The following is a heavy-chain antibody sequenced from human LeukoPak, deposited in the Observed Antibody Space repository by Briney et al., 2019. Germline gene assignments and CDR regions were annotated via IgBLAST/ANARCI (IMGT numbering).Heavy chain of an antibody. V-gene: IGHV3-15*01. CDR1: GFTFSNAW. Sequence: GGSLKLSCAASGFTFSNAWMSWVRQAPGKGLEWVGRIKSKTDGGTTDYAAPVKGRFTISRDDSKNTLYLQMNSLKTEDTAVYYCTRDTYTNTAMATERWLQRGGPGEGFDYWGQGTLVTVSS. CDR2: IKSKTDGGTT. D-gene: IGHD5-24*01. J-gene: IGHJ4*02. CDR3: TRDTYTNTAMATERWLQRGGPGEGFDY.